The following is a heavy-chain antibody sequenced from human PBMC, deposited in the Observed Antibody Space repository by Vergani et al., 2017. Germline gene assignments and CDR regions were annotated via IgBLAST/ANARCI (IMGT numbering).Heavy chain of an antibody. D-gene: IGHD5-24*01. CDR2: INHSGST. Sequence: QVQLQQWGAGLLKPSETLSLTCAVYGGSFSGYYWSWIRQPPGKGLAWSGEINHSGSTNYNPSLKSRVTISVDTSKNQFSMKLSSVTAADQAVDDCAKGKGRDGYNSIDLMDVWGQGTTVTVSS. CDR3: AKGKGRDGYNSIDLMDV. CDR1: GGSFSGYY. V-gene: IGHV4-34*01. J-gene: IGHJ6*02.